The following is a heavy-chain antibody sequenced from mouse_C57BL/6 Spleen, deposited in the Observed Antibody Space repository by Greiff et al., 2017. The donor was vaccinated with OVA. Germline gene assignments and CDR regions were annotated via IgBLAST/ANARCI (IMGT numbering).Heavy chain of an antibody. CDR3: ARPSTVVTDFDV. D-gene: IGHD1-1*01. Sequence: VQLVESGPELVKPGASVKISCKASGYAFSSSWMNWVKQRPGKGLEWIGRIYPGDGDTNYNGKFKGKATLTADKSSSTAYMQLSSLTSEDSAVYFCARPSTVVTDFDVWGTGTTVTVSS. CDR1: GYAFSSSW. CDR2: IYPGDGDT. V-gene: IGHV1-82*01. J-gene: IGHJ1*03.